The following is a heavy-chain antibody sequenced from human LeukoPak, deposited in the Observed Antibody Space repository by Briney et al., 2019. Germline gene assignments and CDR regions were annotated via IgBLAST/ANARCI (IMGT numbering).Heavy chain of an antibody. J-gene: IGHJ4*02. Sequence: GGSLRLSCAASGFTFSSYEMNWVRQAPGKGLEWVSYISSSGSTIYYADSVKGRFTISRDNAKNSLYLQMNSLRAEDTAVYYCASSYYYDSSGLDYWGQGTLVTVSP. CDR2: ISSSGSTI. V-gene: IGHV3-48*03. CDR3: ASSYYYDSSGLDY. CDR1: GFTFSSYE. D-gene: IGHD3-22*01.